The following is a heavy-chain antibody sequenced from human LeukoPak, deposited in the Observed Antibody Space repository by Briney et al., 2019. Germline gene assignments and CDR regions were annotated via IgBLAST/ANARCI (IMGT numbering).Heavy chain of an antibody. V-gene: IGHV4-61*01. CDR3: ARDGDYGDYALGY. CDR2: IYYSGST. CDR1: GGSVSSGSYY. J-gene: IGHJ4*02. Sequence: SETLSLTCTVSGGSVSSGSYYWSWIRQPPGEGLEWIGYIYYSGSTNYNPSLKSRVTISVDTSKNQLSLRLSSVTAADTAVYYCARDGDYGDYALGYWGQGTLVTVSS. D-gene: IGHD4-17*01.